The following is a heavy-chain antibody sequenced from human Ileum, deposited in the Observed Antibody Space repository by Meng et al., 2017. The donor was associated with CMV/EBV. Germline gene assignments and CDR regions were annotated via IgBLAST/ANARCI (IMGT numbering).Heavy chain of an antibody. CDR3: AREGDWKGYGMDV. CDR2: INSDGSST. Sequence: GESLKISCAASGFTFSSYWMHWVRQAPGKGLVWVSRINSDGSSTSYADSVEGRFTISRDNAKNTLYLQMNSLRAEDTAVYYCAREGDWKGYGMDVWGQGTTVTVSS. CDR1: GFTFSSYW. V-gene: IGHV3-74*01. D-gene: IGHD2-21*02. J-gene: IGHJ6*02.